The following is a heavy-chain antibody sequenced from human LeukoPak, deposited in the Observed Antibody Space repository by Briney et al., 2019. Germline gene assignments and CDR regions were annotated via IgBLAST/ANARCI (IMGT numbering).Heavy chain of an antibody. V-gene: IGHV4-59*01. CDR1: GASISSYY. CDR2: IPYSGRT. D-gene: IGHD5-18*01. Sequence: PSETLSLTCTVSGASISSYYWGWIRQSPGKGLEWIGYIPYSGRTNYNPSLKSRVTISVDTSKNQFSLKLTSATAADTAVYYCARTTEGGYTYGYFYYYYMAVRGKGTTVTISS. J-gene: IGHJ6*03. CDR3: ARTTEGGYTYGYFYYYYMAV.